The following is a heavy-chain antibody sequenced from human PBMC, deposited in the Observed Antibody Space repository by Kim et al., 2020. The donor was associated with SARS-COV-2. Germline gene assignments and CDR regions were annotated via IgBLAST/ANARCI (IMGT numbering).Heavy chain of an antibody. CDR1: GFTFSSYA. J-gene: IGHJ6*01. Sequence: GGSLRLSCAASGFTFSSYAMHWVRQAPGKGLEWVAVISYDGSIQYYADSVEGRFTISRDNSKNTLYLQMNSLRAEDTAVYYCAKGSQGVVLFAKTYY. D-gene: IGHD2-2*01. CDR3: AKGSQGVVLFAKTYY. V-gene: IGHV3-30*18. CDR2: ISYDGSIQ.